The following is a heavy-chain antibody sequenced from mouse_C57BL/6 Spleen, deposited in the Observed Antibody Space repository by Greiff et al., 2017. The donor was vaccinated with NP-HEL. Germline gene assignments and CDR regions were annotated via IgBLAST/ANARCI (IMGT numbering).Heavy chain of an antibody. CDR1: GFTFSSYA. CDR2: ISDGNNYT. J-gene: IGHJ4*01. CDR3: ARTRTEAMDY. D-gene: IGHD3-1*01. Sequence: EVQLVESGGGLVKPGGSLKLSCAASGFTFSSYAMSWVRQTPEKRLEWVATISDGNNYTYYPDKIKGRFTISRDNAKNNLYLQMSHLKSEDTAMYYCARTRTEAMDYWGQGTSVTVSS. V-gene: IGHV5-4*01.